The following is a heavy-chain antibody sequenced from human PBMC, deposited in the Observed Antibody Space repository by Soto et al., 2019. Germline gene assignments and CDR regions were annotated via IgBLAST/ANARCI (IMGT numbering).Heavy chain of an antibody. CDR3: ARVDSNIVVVPAELGWFDP. D-gene: IGHD2-2*01. CDR2: SIPIFGTA. Sequence: QVQLVQSGAEVKKPGSSVKVSCKASGGTFSSYAISWVRQAPGQGLEWMGGSIPIFGTANYAQKFQGRVTITADKSTSTAYMELSSLRSEDTAVYYCARVDSNIVVVPAELGWFDPWGQGTLVTVSS. CDR1: GGTFSSYA. V-gene: IGHV1-69*06. J-gene: IGHJ5*02.